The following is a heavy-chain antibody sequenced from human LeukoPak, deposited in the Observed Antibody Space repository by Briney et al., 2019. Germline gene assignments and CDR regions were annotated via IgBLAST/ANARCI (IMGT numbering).Heavy chain of an antibody. V-gene: IGHV4-61*02. CDR2: IYTNGGA. J-gene: IGHJ4*02. Sequence: SQTLSLTCTVSGGSVTSGNYYWNWIRQPAGKGLEWIGRIYTNGGASYNPSLKSRVTISIDASKNQFSLKLSSVTAADTAVYYCAREPPGYWGQGIMVTVSS. CDR1: GGSVTSGNYY. CDR3: AREPPGY.